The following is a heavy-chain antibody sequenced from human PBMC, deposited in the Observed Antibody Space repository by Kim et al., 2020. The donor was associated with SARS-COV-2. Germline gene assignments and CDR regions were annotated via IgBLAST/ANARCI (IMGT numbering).Heavy chain of an antibody. CDR2: WFF. D-gene: IGHD2-15*01. Sequence: WFFDKALSVKSRITINPDTSRNQFSLQLNSVTPEDTAVYYCVRGLRLNYWGQGTLVTVSS. CDR3: VRGLRLNY. J-gene: IGHJ4*02. V-gene: IGHV6-1*01.